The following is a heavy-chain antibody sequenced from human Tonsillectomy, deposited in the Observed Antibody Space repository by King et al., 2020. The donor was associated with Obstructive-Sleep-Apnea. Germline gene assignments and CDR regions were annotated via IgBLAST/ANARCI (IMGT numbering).Heavy chain of an antibody. CDR2: IYYSGST. J-gene: IGHJ4*02. CDR3: ARHGIGELIYTAFDY. D-gene: IGHD3-10*01. Sequence: QLQESGPGLVKPSETLSLTCTVSGGSISSYYWSWIRQPPGKGLEWIGYIYYSGSTNYNPSLKSRVTISVDTSKNQFSLKLSSVTAADTAVYYCARHGIGELIYTAFDYWGQGTLVTVSS. CDR1: GGSISSYY. V-gene: IGHV4-59*08.